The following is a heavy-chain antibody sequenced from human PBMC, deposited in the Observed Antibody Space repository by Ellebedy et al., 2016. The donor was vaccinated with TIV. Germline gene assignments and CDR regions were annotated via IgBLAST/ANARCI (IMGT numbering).Heavy chain of an antibody. CDR3: AVGFSSGY. CDR2: MSSSSSRV. CDR1: GLTFSSYN. D-gene: IGHD6-19*01. Sequence: GESLKISCASSGLTFSSYNMNWGRQAPGEGLEGVSKMSSSSSRVYYADPVKCRFTISRDNTKNSLYLQMNSLRDEDTAVYYCAVGFSSGYWGQGTLVTVSS. V-gene: IGHV3-48*02. J-gene: IGHJ4*02.